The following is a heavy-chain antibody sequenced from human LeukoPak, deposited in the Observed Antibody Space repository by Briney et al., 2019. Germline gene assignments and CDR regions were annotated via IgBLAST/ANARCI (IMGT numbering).Heavy chain of an antibody. CDR3: ARVTRYYYDSSGYYPYYYYYGMDV. J-gene: IGHJ6*02. V-gene: IGHV3-74*01. CDR2: INSDGSST. CDR1: GFTFSSYW. D-gene: IGHD3-22*01. Sequence: GGSLRLSCAASGFTFSSYWMHWVRQAPGKGLVRVSRINSDGSSTSYADSVKGRFTISRDNAKNTLYLQMNSLRAEDTAVYYCARVTRYYYDSSGYYPYYYYYGMDVWGQGTTVTVSS.